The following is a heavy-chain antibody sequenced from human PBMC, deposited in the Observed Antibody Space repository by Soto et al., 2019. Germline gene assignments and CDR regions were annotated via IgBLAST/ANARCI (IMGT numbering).Heavy chain of an antibody. J-gene: IGHJ4*02. Sequence: SKTLCLTCTVSGRSVTSGSYWSLIRHAPGKGLEWIGYAYYRGGTRYNPSLKSRLTISVDTSKNQFSLSLSSVTPTDTAVYYCASDLGRGNTPGHNYCDLWGQG. CDR2: AYYRGGT. CDR1: GRSVTSGSY. CDR3: ASDLGRGNTPGHNYCDL. V-gene: IGHV4-61*01. D-gene: IGHD3-16*01.